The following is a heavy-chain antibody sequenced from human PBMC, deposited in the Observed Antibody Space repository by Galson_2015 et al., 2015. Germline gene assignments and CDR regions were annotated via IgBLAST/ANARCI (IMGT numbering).Heavy chain of an antibody. V-gene: IGHV4-34*01. D-gene: IGHD3-22*01. CDR1: GGSFSGYY. CDR3: ARSEWLLHYYGMDV. Sequence: ETLSLTCAVYGGSFSGYYWSWIRQPPGKGLEWIGEINHSGSTNYNPSLKSRVTISVDTSKNQFSLKLSSVTAADTAVYYCARSEWLLHYYGMDVWGQGTTVTVSS. CDR2: INHSGST. J-gene: IGHJ6*02.